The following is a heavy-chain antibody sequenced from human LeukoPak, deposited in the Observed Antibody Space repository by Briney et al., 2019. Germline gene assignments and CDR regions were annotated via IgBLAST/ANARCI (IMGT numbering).Heavy chain of an antibody. D-gene: IGHD4-17*01. V-gene: IGHV1-46*01. Sequence: GASVKVSCKASGYTFTSYYMHWVRQAPGQGLEWMGIINPSGGSTSYAQKFQGRVTMTRDTSTSTVYMEPSSLRSEDTAVYYCAREGHGDYVVDYWGQGTLVTVSS. CDR2: INPSGGST. CDR1: GYTFTSYY. J-gene: IGHJ4*02. CDR3: AREGHGDYVVDY.